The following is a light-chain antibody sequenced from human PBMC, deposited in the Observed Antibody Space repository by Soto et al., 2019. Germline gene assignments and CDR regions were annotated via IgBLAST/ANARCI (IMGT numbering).Light chain of an antibody. V-gene: IGKV3-15*01. J-gene: IGKJ1*01. CDR2: GAS. Sequence: IVLTHSPATLSVSPCERATLSSSASQSVSSNLAWHQQRPGQAPRLLIYGASTRATGIPARFSGSGSGTEFTLTISSLQSEDFAVYYCHQYNNWPPWTFGQGTKVDI. CDR3: HQYNNWPPWT. CDR1: QSVSSN.